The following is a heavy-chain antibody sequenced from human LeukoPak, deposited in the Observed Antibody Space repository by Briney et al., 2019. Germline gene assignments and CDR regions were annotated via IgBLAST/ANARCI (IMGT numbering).Heavy chain of an antibody. CDR3: ARVGTTGTTEGY. CDR1: GFTFSTYA. J-gene: IGHJ4*02. V-gene: IGHV3-23*01. D-gene: IGHD1-1*01. CDR2: ISGSDPGT. Sequence: PGGSLRLSCAASGFTFSTYAMSWVRQAPGKGLEWVSAISGSDPGTYHADSVKGRLTISRDNSKNTLYLQMNTLRVEDTAMYYCARVGTTGTTEGYWGQGTLVTVSS.